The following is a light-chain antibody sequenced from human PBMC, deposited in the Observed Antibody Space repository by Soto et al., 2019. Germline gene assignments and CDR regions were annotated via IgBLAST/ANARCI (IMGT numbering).Light chain of an antibody. V-gene: IGKV1-33*01. CDR1: QDISNY. CDR3: QQDGNFPIT. CDR2: DAS. Sequence: DIQMTQSPSSLSASVGDRVTITCQASQDISNYLNWYQQKPGKAPKLLIYDASNLETGVPSRFSGSGSGTDFTFTISRLQPEDIGTYYWQQDGNFPITFGQGTRLEIK. J-gene: IGKJ5*01.